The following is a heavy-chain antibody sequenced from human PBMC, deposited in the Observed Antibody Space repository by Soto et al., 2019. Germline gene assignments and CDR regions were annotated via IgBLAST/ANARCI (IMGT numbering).Heavy chain of an antibody. CDR3: AREPIYYYYDSSGYPDY. V-gene: IGHV3-30*03. CDR1: GFTFSSYG. CDR2: ISYDGSNK. Sequence: GGSLRLSCAASGFTFSSYGMHWVRQAPGKGLEWVAVISYDGSNKYYADSVKGRFTISRDNAKNSLYLQMNSLRAEDTAVYYCAREPIYYYYDSSGYPDYWGQGTLVTVSS. J-gene: IGHJ4*02. D-gene: IGHD3-22*01.